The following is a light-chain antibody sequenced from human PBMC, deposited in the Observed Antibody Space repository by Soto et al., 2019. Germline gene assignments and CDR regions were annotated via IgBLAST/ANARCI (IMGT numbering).Light chain of an antibody. CDR2: GNS. CDR1: SSNIGAGYD. J-gene: IGLJ2*01. Sequence: QSVLTQPPSVSGAPGQRVTISCTGSSSNIGAGYDVHWYQQLPGTAPKLLIYGNSNRPSGVPDRFSGSKSGTSASLAITGLQAEDEADYYCQSYDSSLSALVVFGGGTKHRP. V-gene: IGLV1-40*01. CDR3: QSYDSSLSALVV.